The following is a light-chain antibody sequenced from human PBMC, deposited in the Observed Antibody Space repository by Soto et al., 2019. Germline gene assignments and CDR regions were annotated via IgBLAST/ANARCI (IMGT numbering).Light chain of an antibody. CDR1: SSNIGSNT. J-gene: IGLJ2*01. Sequence: QSVLTQPPSASGTPGQRVTISCSGSSSNIGSNTVNWYQQLPGTAPKLLIYSNNQRPSGVPDRVSGSKSGTSASLAISGLQSEDEADYYCAAWDDSLIGVVFGGGTKLTVL. CDR2: SNN. CDR3: AAWDDSLIGVV. V-gene: IGLV1-44*01.